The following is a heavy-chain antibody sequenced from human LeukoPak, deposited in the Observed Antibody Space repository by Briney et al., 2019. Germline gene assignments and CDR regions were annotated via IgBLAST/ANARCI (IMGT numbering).Heavy chain of an antibody. J-gene: IGHJ4*02. D-gene: IGHD2-2*01. CDR2: INHSGST. CDR1: GGSFSGYY. Sequence: PSETLSLTCAVYGGSFSGYYWSWIRQPPGKGLEWIGEINHSGSTNYNPSLKSRVTISVDTSKNQFSLKLSSVTAADTAVYYCARGRGRYCSSTSCYWFDYWGQGTLVTVPS. CDR3: ARGRGRYCSSTSCYWFDY. V-gene: IGHV4-34*01.